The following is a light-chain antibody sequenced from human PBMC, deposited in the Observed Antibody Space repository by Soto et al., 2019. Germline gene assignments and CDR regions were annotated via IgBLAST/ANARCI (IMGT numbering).Light chain of an antibody. V-gene: IGKV1-9*01. CDR3: QQLNLYPST. CDR2: DVA. J-gene: IGKJ4*01. Sequence: DIQLTQSPSFLSASVGDRVTITCRASQGIRDKLAWYQQKPGKAPNLLIYDVATLQSGVPSRFSGSASGTEFTLIISSLQPEDSATYYCQQLNLYPSTFGGGTKVEI. CDR1: QGIRDK.